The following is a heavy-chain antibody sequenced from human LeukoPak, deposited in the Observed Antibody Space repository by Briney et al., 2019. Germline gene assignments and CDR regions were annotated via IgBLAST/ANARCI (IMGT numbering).Heavy chain of an antibody. V-gene: IGHV4-59*06. CDR2: IYYSGST. D-gene: IGHD4-17*01. CDR1: GGSISNYY. Sequence: SETLSLTCTVSGGSISNYYWSWIRQHPGKGLEWIGYIYYSGSTYYNPSLKSRVTISVDTSKNQFSLKLSSVTAADTAVYYCARAFSGDYAWLDYWGQGTLVTVSS. J-gene: IGHJ4*02. CDR3: ARAFSGDYAWLDY.